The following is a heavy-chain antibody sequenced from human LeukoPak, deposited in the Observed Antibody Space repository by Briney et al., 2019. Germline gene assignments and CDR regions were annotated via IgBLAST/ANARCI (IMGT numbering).Heavy chain of an antibody. CDR3: TRVTTGHDY. CDR1: GVSFNDYY. V-gene: IGHV4-34*01. J-gene: IGHJ4*02. CDR2: INHSGYT. Sequence: SETLSLTCAVSGVSFNDYYWSWVRQTPGKGLEWIGEINHSGYTNDSPSLKSRVTLSIDTSRKQFSLNLRSVTVADSGIYYCTRVTTGHDYWGQGTLATVSS. D-gene: IGHD4-17*01.